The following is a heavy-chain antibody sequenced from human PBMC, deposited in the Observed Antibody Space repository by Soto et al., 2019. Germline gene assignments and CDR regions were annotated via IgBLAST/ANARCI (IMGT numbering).Heavy chain of an antibody. D-gene: IGHD6-13*01. CDR2: INAGSGNT. Sequence: QVQLVQSGAEVKKPGASVKVSCTASGYTFTHYAIHWVRHAPGQRLEWMGSINAGSGNTKYSQTFQGRLTFTKDTSASTAYMDLSSLISEDTAIYYCARGLAADGAWGQGTLVTVSS. CDR3: ARGLAADGA. J-gene: IGHJ5*02. V-gene: IGHV1-3*01. CDR1: GYTFTHYA.